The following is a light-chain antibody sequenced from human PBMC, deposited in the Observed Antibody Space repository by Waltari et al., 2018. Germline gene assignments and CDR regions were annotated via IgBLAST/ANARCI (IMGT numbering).Light chain of an antibody. Sequence: QSALTQPASVFWTPGQSVTLSCTGTRRDICYYDFVSWYQQSGGAPQLIIYDVKKRSSWVANRFSVSQSRSTAYLTISRLQAEDEGDYHGCAYRSTRIVFGTGTKVTVL. CDR1: RRDICYYDF. CDR3: CAYRSTRIV. V-gene: IGLV2-14*01. CDR2: DVK. J-gene: IGLJ1*01.